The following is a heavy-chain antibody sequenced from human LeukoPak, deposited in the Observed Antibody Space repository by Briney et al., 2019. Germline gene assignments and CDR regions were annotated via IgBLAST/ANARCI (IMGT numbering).Heavy chain of an antibody. CDR1: GGSISSGDYY. D-gene: IGHD3-22*01. CDR2: IYYSGST. Sequence: SETLYLTCTVSGGSISSGDYYWGWIRQPPGKGLEWIGSIYYSGSTYYNPSLKSRVTISVDTSKNQFSLKLSSVTAADTAVYYCAIRLKYYYDSSGYNFDYWGQGTLVTVSS. V-gene: IGHV4-39*07. J-gene: IGHJ4*02. CDR3: AIRLKYYYDSSGYNFDY.